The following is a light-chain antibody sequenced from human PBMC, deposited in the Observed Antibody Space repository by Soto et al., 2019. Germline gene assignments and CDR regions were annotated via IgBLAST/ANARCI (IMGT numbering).Light chain of an antibody. V-gene: IGKV1-39*01. CDR2: VAS. CDR1: QSVGTY. Sequence: DIQMTQSPSSLSASVGDRVTITCRASQSVGTYVSWYQQKEGKAPKLLINVASTLQSGVASTFSGSGSGTDFTLAISSLQPEDFATYYCQQSASTPQTFGGVTKVDIK. CDR3: QQSASTPQT. J-gene: IGKJ4*01.